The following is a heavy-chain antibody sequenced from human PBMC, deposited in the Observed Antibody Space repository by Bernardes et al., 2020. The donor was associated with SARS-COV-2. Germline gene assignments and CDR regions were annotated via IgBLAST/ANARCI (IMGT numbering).Heavy chain of an antibody. Sequence: SVKVSCKASGGTFSSYTISWVRQAPGQGLEWMGRIIPILGIANYAQKFQGRVTITADKSTSTAYMELSSLRSEDTAVYYCARDVVAQYSSSPYYYDGMDVWGEGTTVTVAS. D-gene: IGHD6-6*01. CDR1: GGTFSSYT. CDR2: IIPILGIA. V-gene: IGHV1-69*04. CDR3: ARDVVAQYSSSPYYYDGMDV. J-gene: IGHJ6*04.